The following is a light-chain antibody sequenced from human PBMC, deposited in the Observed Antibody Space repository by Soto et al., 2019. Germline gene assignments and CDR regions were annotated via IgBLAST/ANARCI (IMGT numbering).Light chain of an antibody. J-gene: IGLJ2*01. CDR1: KLGDKF. Sequence: SYELTQPPSVSVSPGQTASITCSGDKLGDKFAYWYQQKPGQSPVLVIYQDRRRPSGIPERFSGSTSGNIATLTISGTQAMDEADYYCQAWDSSTAVFGGGTKLTVL. CDR2: QDR. V-gene: IGLV3-1*01. CDR3: QAWDSSTAV.